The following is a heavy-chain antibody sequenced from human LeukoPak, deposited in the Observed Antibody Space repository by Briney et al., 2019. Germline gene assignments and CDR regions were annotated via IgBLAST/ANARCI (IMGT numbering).Heavy chain of an antibody. CDR3: ARWTTVTRAFDY. J-gene: IGHJ4*02. CDR1: RGSISIYY. D-gene: IGHD4-17*01. V-gene: IGHV4-4*07. CDR2: IYTSGST. Sequence: SEALSLTCTVSRGSISIYYWNWIRQPAGKGLEWVGRIYTSGSTNYNPPLTSRVTMSVDTSKNQFSLKLSSVTAAETAVYYCARWTTVTRAFDYWGQGTLVTVSS.